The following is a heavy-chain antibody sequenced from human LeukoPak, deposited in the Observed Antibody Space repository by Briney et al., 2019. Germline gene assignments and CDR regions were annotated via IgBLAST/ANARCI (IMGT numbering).Heavy chain of an antibody. J-gene: IGHJ4*02. Sequence: TGGSLRLSCAASGFTLRSYWMHWVRQAPGKGLVWVSRINGDGSSTSYEDSVKGRFTISRDNAKNTLYLQMKSLRAEDTAVYYCARDTRYGDGYKYWGQGTLVTVSS. CDR1: GFTLRSYW. V-gene: IGHV3-74*01. CDR3: ARDTRYGDGYKY. D-gene: IGHD5-24*01. CDR2: INGDGSST.